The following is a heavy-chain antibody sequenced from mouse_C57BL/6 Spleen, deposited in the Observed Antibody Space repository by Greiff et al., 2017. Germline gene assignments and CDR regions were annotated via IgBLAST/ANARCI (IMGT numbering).Heavy chain of an antibody. CDR2: IDPSDSYT. CDR3: ARKAGSTSYYFDY. CDR1: GYTFTSYW. Sequence: VQLQQPGAELVKPGASVKLSCKASGYTFTSYWMQWVKQRPGQGLEWIGEIDPSDSYTNYNQKFKGKATLTVDTSSSTAYMQLSSLTSEDSAVYYCARKAGSTSYYFDYWGQGTTLTVSS. J-gene: IGHJ2*01. D-gene: IGHD6-1*01. V-gene: IGHV1-50*01.